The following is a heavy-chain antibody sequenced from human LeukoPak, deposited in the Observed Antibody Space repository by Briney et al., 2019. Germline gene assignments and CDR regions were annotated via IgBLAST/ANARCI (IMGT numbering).Heavy chain of an antibody. CDR1: GVTFSRFW. J-gene: IGHJ3*02. V-gene: IGHV3-74*01. Sequence: PGGSLRLSCVACGVTFSRFWMHWVRQAPGKGLVWVSRIDSDGSDTIYLDSVKGRFTISRDNAKNTLYLQMSSLRAEDTAVYYCARGGTLHGSDIWGQGTMVTVSS. CDR2: IDSDGSDT. D-gene: IGHD3-16*01. CDR3: ARGGTLHGSDI.